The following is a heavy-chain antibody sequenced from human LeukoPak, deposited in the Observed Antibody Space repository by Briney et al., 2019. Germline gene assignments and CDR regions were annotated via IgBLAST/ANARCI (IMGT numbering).Heavy chain of an antibody. Sequence: SETLSLTCTVSGTPISSYYASWIRQPPRKGLEWIGYIHYSGSTNYNPSLKSRVTISVDTSKNQFSLKVSSVTAADTAVYYCARAIVVVRTDAFDIWGRGTMVTVSS. CDR1: GTPISSYY. CDR3: ARAIVVVRTDAFDI. J-gene: IGHJ3*02. D-gene: IGHD3-22*01. V-gene: IGHV4-59*01. CDR2: IHYSGST.